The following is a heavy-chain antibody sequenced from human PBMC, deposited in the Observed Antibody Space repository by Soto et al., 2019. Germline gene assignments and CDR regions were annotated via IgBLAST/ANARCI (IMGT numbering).Heavy chain of an antibody. CDR3: ARGRDYDDGSTPLIFDY. CDR1: GGSFSGYY. V-gene: IGHV4-34*01. CDR2: INHSGST. D-gene: IGHD3-22*01. Sequence: SETLSLTCAVYGGSFSGYYWSWIRQPPGKGLEWIGEINHSGSTNYNPSLKSRVTISVDTSKNQFSLKLSSVTAADTAVYYCARGRDYDDGSTPLIFDYWGQGTLVTVSS. J-gene: IGHJ4*02.